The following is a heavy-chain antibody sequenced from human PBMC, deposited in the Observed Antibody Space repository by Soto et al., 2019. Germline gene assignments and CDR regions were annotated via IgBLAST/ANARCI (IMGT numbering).Heavy chain of an antibody. Sequence: PGGSLRLSCAASGFRFSDDYMTWIRQAPGKGLEWVSYISSSSTYIYFADSVKGRFTISRDNAKNSLYLQMDSLRAEDTAVYYCARDDRYSWLNDAFDIWGQGTMVTVSS. J-gene: IGHJ3*02. CDR2: ISSSSTYI. CDR3: ARDDRYSWLNDAFDI. V-gene: IGHV3-11*06. CDR1: GFRFSDDY. D-gene: IGHD1-1*01.